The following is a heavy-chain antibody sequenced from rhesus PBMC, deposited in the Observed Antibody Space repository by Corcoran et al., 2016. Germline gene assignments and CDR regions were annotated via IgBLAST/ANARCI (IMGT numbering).Heavy chain of an antibody. V-gene: IGHV4S10*01. Sequence: QVQLQESGPGVVKPSETLSLTCAVSGGSISDSYRWSWNRQPPGKGLEWIGYIYGSSTSTNYNPSLKSRVTISKDTSKNQFSFKLSSVTAADTAVYYCARESWAFDCWGQGLRVTVSS. J-gene: IGHJ3*01. CDR2: IYGSSTST. CDR3: ARESWAFDC. CDR1: GGSISDSYR.